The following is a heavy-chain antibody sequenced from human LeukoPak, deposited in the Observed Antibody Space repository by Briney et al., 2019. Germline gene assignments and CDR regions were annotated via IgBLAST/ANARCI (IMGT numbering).Heavy chain of an antibody. D-gene: IGHD3-10*01. CDR3: ARDSPYGSGSHYGMDV. CDR2: ISSSGTTI. Sequence: GGSLRLSSAASGFTFSSYEMNWVRQAPGKGLECVSYISSSGTTIYYAESVKGRFIISRDNAKNSLYLQMNSLRAEDTAVYYCARDSPYGSGSHYGMDVWGQGTTVTVSS. CDR1: GFTFSSYE. V-gene: IGHV3-48*03. J-gene: IGHJ6*02.